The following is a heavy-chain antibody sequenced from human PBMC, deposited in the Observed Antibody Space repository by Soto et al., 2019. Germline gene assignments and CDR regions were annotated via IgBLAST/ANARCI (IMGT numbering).Heavy chain of an antibody. J-gene: IGHJ6*02. CDR2: IRSRANNFAT. D-gene: IGHD2-2*02. CDR3: ARGQGAAIGDYYYHGMDV. V-gene: IGHV3-73*01. CDR1: GFIFSGSA. Sequence: GGSLRLSCAAYGFIFSGSAIHWVRQASGKGLEWVGRIRSRANNFATSSAASVKGRFTFSRDDSKNTAYLQMNTLKPEDTAVYYCARGQGAAIGDYYYHGMDVWGQGTTVTVSS.